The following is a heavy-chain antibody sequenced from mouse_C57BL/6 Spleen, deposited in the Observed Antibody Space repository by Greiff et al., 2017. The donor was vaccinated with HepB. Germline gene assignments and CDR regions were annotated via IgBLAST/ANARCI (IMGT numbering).Heavy chain of an antibody. V-gene: IGHV1-22*01. Sequence: EVQLQQSGPELVKPGASVKMSCKASGYTFTDYNMHWVKQSHGKSLEWIGYINPNNGGTSYNQKFKGKATLTVNKSSSTAYMELRSLTSEDSAVYYCARWITTNYYAMDYWGQGTSVTVSS. CDR1: GYTFTDYN. J-gene: IGHJ4*01. CDR3: ARWITTNYYAMDY. CDR2: INPNNGGT. D-gene: IGHD1-1*01.